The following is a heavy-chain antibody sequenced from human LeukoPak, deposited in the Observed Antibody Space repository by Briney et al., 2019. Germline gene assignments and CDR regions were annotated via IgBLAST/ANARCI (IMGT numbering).Heavy chain of an antibody. Sequence: PGGSLRLSCAASGFTFSDYYMRWIRQAPGKGLEWVSYISSSSSYTNYADSVKGRFTISSDNAKNSLYLQVNNLRAEDTAVYYCARARSYCDIWGQGTMVTVSS. J-gene: IGHJ3*02. CDR2: ISSSSSYT. D-gene: IGHD2-21*01. CDR3: ARARSYCDI. V-gene: IGHV3-11*06. CDR1: GFTFSDYY.